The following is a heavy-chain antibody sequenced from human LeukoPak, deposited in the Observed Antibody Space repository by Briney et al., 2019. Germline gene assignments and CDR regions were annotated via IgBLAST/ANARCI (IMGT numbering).Heavy chain of an antibody. Sequence: GGSLRLSCAASGFTFSNAWMSWVRQAPGKGLEWVGRIKSKTDGGTTDYAAPVKGRFTISRDNAYNSLYLQMNSLRAEDTAVYYCARGGLVRGVIMNSWGQGTLVTVSS. CDR3: ARGGLVRGVIMNS. D-gene: IGHD3-10*01. CDR2: IKSKTDGGTT. CDR1: GFTFSNAW. V-gene: IGHV3-15*01. J-gene: IGHJ4*02.